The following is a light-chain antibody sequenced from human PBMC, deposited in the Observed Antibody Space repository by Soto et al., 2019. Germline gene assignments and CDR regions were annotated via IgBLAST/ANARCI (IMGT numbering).Light chain of an antibody. CDR3: QQYDNWPYT. J-gene: IGKJ2*01. Sequence: EIVMTHSPATLSVSPGERATLSCRASQSVSNNLAWYQQKPGQAPRRLIYGPSTRATALPARFSGSGSGTAFTVTISSLQSEDFAVYFWQQYDNWPYTVGQGTKLEIK. CDR1: QSVSNN. CDR2: GPS. V-gene: IGKV3-15*01.